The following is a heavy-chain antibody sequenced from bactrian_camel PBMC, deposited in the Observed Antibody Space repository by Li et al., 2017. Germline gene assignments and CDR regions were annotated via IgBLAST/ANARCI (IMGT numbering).Heavy chain of an antibody. CDR3: ARTWRQDYSDFVGY. Sequence: HVQLVESGGGSVQAGEALSLSCTGSGFAFDDDDMGWYRQVPGNKCELVATISSDGTTYYADPVKGRFTASQDRAKNSVYLQMKSLKSEDTALYYCARTWRQDYSDFVGYWGQGTQVTVS. J-gene: IGHJ6*01. D-gene: IGHD4*01. CDR1: GFAFDDDD. V-gene: IGHV3S55*01. CDR2: ISSDGTT.